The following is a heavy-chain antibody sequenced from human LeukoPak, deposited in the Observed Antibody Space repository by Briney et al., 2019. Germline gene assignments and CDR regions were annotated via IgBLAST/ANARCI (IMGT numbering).Heavy chain of an antibody. CDR2: IGVSGSTM. D-gene: IGHD2-2*01. J-gene: IGHJ4*02. V-gene: IGHV3-48*03. Sequence: GGSLRLPCAASGFTFSSYEMNWVRQAPGKGLEWVSYIGVSGSTMYYAESVKGRFTISRDNAKNSLYLQMNSLRAEDTAVYYCARERYCSSTSCPHGDLDYWGQGTLVSVSS. CDR3: ARERYCSSTSCPHGDLDY. CDR1: GFTFSSYE.